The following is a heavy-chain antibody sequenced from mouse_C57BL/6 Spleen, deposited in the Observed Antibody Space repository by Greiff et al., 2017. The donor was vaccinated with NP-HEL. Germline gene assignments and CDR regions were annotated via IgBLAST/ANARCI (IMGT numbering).Heavy chain of an antibody. D-gene: IGHD2-1*01. CDR1: GYAFSSSW. Sequence: VQLQHSGPELVKPGASVKISCKASGYAFSSSWMNWVKQRPGKGLEWIGRIYPGDGDTNYNGKFKGKATLTADKSSSTAYMQLSSLTSEDSAVYFCAGYGNRFAYWGQGTLVTVSA. CDR3: AGYGNRFAY. V-gene: IGHV1-82*01. J-gene: IGHJ3*01. CDR2: IYPGDGDT.